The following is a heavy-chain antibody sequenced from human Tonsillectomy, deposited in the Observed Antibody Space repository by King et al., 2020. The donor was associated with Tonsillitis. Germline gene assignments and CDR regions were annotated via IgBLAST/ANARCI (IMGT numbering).Heavy chain of an antibody. CDR2: IPFDGTTR. D-gene: IGHD4/OR15-4a*01. CDR3: AKDNRQWSLAY. Sequence: VQLVESGGGVVQPGGSLILSCAASGFTFSAYVMHWVRQAPGKGLEWVAFIPFDGTTRYYADSVRGRFTVSRDDSKNTLYLHMDSLNSEDTAVFYCAKDNRQWSLAYGGQGTLVTASS. V-gene: IGHV3-30*02. J-gene: IGHJ4*02. CDR1: GFTFSAYV.